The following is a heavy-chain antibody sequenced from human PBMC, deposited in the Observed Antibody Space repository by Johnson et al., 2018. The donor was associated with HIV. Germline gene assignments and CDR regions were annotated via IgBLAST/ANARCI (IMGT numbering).Heavy chain of an antibody. D-gene: IGHD1-14*01. Sequence: VQLVESGGGVVRPGESLRLSCAASGFSFSDHYLDWVRQAPGKGLEWVGRVRKKGNTYDTEYAASVKGRLTISRDDSDKSLYLQMKSLKSEDTAVYYCATRDPTYRPGVFGIWGQGTMVTVSS. V-gene: IGHV3-72*01. CDR2: VRKKGNTYDT. J-gene: IGHJ3*02. CDR1: GFSFSDHY. CDR3: ATRDPTYRPGVFGI.